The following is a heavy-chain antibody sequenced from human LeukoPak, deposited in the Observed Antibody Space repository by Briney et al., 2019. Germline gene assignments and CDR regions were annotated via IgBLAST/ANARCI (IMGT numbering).Heavy chain of an antibody. Sequence: ASVKVSCKASGYTFTSYYMHWVRQAPGEGLEWMGIINPSGGSTSYAQKFQGRVTMTRDMSTSTAYMELSSLRSEDTAVYYCARVAAEVVGVPGPIGFGWLRRDYYYMDVWGKGTTVTVSS. CDR1: GYTFTSYY. J-gene: IGHJ6*03. D-gene: IGHD2-2*02. CDR3: ARVAAEVVGVPGPIGFGWLRRDYYYMDV. V-gene: IGHV1-46*01. CDR2: INPSGGST.